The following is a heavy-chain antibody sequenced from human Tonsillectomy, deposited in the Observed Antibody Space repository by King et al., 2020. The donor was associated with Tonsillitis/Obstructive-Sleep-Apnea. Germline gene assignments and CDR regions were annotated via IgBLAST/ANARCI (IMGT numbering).Heavy chain of an antibody. CDR3: AREGIYDSGGYPDAFDI. Sequence: VQLVESGGGVVQPGRSLRLSCAASGFSSSTYAIHWVRQAPGKGLEWVAVISYDGSNKYYADSVKGRFTISRDNSKNTLDLQMNSLRPEDTAVYYCAREGIYDSGGYPDAFDIWGQGTMVTVSS. D-gene: IGHD3-22*01. CDR1: GFSSSTYA. V-gene: IGHV3-30*04. CDR2: ISYDGSNK. J-gene: IGHJ3*02.